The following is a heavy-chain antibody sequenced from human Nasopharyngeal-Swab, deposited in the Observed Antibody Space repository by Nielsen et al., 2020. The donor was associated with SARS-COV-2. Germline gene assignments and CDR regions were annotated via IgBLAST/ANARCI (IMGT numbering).Heavy chain of an antibody. CDR1: GFTFDDYA. CDR2: ISWNSGSI. D-gene: IGHD1-26*01. V-gene: IGHV3-9*01. CDR3: AKDGSGSYYFDY. Sequence: SLKISCAASGFTFDDYAMHWVRQAPGKGLEWVSGISWNSGSIGYADSVKGRFTISRDNAKNSLYLQMNSLRAEDTALYYCAKDGSGSYYFDYWGQGTLLTVSS. J-gene: IGHJ4*02.